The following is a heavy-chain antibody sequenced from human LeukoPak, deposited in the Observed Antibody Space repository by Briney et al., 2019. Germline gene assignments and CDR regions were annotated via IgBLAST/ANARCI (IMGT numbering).Heavy chain of an antibody. CDR3: AKDQGVVVPSRVGAFDI. CDR1: GFTFTTYG. D-gene: IGHD2-2*01. Sequence: GGSLRLSCAASGFTFTTYGMHWVRQAPGMGLEWLASISFDGSNKYYADSVKGRFSISRDNSKNTLYLQMNSLRAEDTAVYYCAKDQGVVVPSRVGAFDIWGQGTMVTVSS. J-gene: IGHJ3*02. CDR2: ISFDGSNK. V-gene: IGHV3-30*12.